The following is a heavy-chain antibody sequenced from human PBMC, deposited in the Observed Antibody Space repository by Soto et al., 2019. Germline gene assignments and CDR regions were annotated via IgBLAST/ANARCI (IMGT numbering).Heavy chain of an antibody. J-gene: IGHJ4*02. CDR1: GFTFSSYA. D-gene: IGHD3-22*01. Sequence: GGSLRLSCAASGFTFSSYAMSWVRQAPGKGLEWVSAISGSGGSTYYADSVKGRFTISRDNSKNTLYLQMNSLRAEDTAVYYCAISLYDSSGYYSDYWGQGTLVTVSS. CDR2: ISGSGGST. V-gene: IGHV3-23*01. CDR3: AISLYDSSGYYSDY.